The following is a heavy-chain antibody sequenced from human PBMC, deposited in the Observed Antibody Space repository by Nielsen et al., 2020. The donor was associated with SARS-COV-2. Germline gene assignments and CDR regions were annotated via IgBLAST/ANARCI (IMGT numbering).Heavy chain of an antibody. D-gene: IGHD3-3*01. Sequence: GGSLRLSCAASGFTFANHWMTWVRQAPGKGLEWVSGINWNGGSTGYADSVKGRFTISRDNAKNSLYLQMNSLRAEDTALYHCAKLGYDFWSGDLNHQDYWGQGTLVTVSS. CDR3: AKLGYDFWSGDLNHQDY. J-gene: IGHJ4*02. CDR2: INWNGGST. CDR1: GFTFANHW. V-gene: IGHV3-20*01.